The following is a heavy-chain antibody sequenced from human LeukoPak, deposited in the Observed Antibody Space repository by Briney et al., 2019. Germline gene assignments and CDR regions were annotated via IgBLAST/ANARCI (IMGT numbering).Heavy chain of an antibody. D-gene: IGHD7-27*01. CDR2: MNSDGTIT. V-gene: IGHV3-74*01. Sequence: PGGALRLSCAASGFTFSSSWMHWVRQVPGKGRVWGSRMNSDGTITTYAGSVKGRFTISRGNAKNTLYLQMNSMRAEDLGVYYCVRAMMGIDDYWGQGTLVTVSS. J-gene: IGHJ4*02. CDR1: GFTFSSSW. CDR3: VRAMMGIDDY.